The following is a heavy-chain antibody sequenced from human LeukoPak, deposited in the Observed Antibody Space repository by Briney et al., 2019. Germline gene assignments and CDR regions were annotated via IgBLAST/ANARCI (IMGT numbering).Heavy chain of an antibody. Sequence: PSETLSLTCTVSGGSISSGGYYWSWIRQHPGKGLEWIGYIYYSGSTYYNPSLKSRVTISVDTSKNQFSLKLSSVTAADTAVYYCARDLTGLNWFDPWGQGTLVTVSS. J-gene: IGHJ5*02. D-gene: IGHD3-9*01. CDR2: IYYSGST. V-gene: IGHV4-31*03. CDR3: ARDLTGLNWFDP. CDR1: GGSISSGGYY.